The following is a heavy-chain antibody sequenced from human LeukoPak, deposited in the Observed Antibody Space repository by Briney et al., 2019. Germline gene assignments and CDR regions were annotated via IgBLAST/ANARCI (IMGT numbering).Heavy chain of an antibody. CDR2: INPNSGGT. J-gene: IGHJ4*02. CDR1: GYTFTGYY. CDR3: ARGQNLRVGAPPGY. Sequence: ASVKVSCKASGYTFTGYYMHWARQAPGQGLEWMGWINPNSGGTNYAQKFQGRVTMTRDTSISTAYMELSRLRSDDTAVYYCARGQNLRVGAPPGYWGQGTLVTVSS. D-gene: IGHD1-26*01. V-gene: IGHV1-2*02.